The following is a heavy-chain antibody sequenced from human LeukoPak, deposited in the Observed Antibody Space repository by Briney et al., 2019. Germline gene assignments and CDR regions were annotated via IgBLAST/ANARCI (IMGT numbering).Heavy chain of an antibody. J-gene: IGHJ4*02. CDR3: ARSFSEKYYFES. Sequence: SETLSLTCTVSGDSISRGRYYWRWVRQPAGKELEWIGRIYASGKTDYNPYTPSPKTRVAMSLDTSKNQVSLYLTSVTAADTAMYFCARSFSEKYYFESWGQGTLVTVSS. CDR1: GDSISRGRYY. V-gene: IGHV4-61*02. CDR2: IYASGKT. D-gene: IGHD1-26*01.